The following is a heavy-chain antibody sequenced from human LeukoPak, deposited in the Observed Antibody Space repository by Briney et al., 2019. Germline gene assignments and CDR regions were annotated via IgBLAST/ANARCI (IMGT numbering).Heavy chain of an antibody. V-gene: IGHV3-23*01. CDR2: ISRSGGST. Sequence: GGSLRLSCAASGFTFSNYAMNWVRQAPGKGLEWVSSISRSGGSTFYADSVKGRFTISRDNSKNTVYLQMNSLRAEDTAVYYCARDGTPIHSDGWVYMDVWGKGTTVTVSS. CDR1: GFTFSNYA. CDR3: ARDGTPIHSDGWVYMDV. J-gene: IGHJ6*03. D-gene: IGHD6-25*01.